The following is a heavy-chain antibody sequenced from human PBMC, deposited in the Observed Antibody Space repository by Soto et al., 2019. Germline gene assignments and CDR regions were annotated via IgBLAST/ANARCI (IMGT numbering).Heavy chain of an antibody. CDR1: GFTFSSYS. Sequence: EVQLVESGGGLVKPGGSLRLSCAASGFTFSSYSMNWVRQAPGKGLEWVSSISSSSSYIYYADSVKGRFTIPRDNAKNSLYLQMNSLRAEDTAVYYCARGSQLWFGELDYWGQGTLVTVSS. CDR2: ISSSSSYI. V-gene: IGHV3-21*01. D-gene: IGHD3-10*01. J-gene: IGHJ4*02. CDR3: ARGSQLWFGELDY.